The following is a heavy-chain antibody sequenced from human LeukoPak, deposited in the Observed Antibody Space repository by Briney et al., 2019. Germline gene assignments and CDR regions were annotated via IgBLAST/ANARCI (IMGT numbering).Heavy chain of an antibody. Sequence: PGRSLRLSCTASGFTFGDYAMSWVRQAPGKGLEWVGFIRSKAYGGTTEYAASVKGRFTISRDDSKSIAYLQMNSLKTEDTAVYYCTRGRGIFDWLLSPLGYWGQGTLVTVSS. CDR1: GFTFGDYA. CDR2: IRSKAYGGTT. J-gene: IGHJ4*02. V-gene: IGHV3-49*04. CDR3: TRGRGIFDWLLSPLGY. D-gene: IGHD3-9*01.